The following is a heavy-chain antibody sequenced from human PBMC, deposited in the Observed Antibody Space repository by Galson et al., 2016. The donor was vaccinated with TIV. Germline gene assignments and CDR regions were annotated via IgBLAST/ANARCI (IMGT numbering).Heavy chain of an antibody. J-gene: IGHJ4*02. D-gene: IGHD2/OR15-2a*01. Sequence: SVKVSCKVSGDSLSDLSMHWVRQAPGQGLEWMGGFDPEQHKKIYAQKLQGRVTLTEDTSTDTAFLELSSLGFEDTAFYYCALGAWFPGLSLDDWGQGTLVIVSS. V-gene: IGHV1-24*01. CDR1: GDSLSDLS. CDR2: FDPEQHKK. CDR3: ALGAWFPGLSLDD.